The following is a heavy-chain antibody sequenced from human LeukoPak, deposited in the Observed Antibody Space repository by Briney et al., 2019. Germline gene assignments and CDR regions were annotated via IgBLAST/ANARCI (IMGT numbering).Heavy chain of an antibody. J-gene: IGHJ4*02. CDR2: IILIFGTA. CDR1: GGTFSSYA. D-gene: IGHD6-13*01. V-gene: IGHV1-69*01. Sequence: GSSVKVSCKASGGTFSSYAISWVRQAPGQGLEWMGGIILIFGTANYAQKFQGRVTITADESTSTAYMELSSLRSEDTAVYYCARDPIAAAGKLDWGQGTLVTVSS. CDR3: ARDPIAAAGKLD.